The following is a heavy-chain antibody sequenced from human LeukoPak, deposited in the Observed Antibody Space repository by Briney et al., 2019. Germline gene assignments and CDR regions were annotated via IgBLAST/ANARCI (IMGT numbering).Heavy chain of an antibody. J-gene: IGHJ3*02. CDR2: IYTSGST. CDR1: GGSFSSYY. D-gene: IGHD6-19*01. Sequence: PSETLSLTCAVYGGSFSSYYWSWIRQPAGKGLEWIGRIYTSGSTNYNPSLKSRVTMSVDTSKNQFSLKLSSVTAADTAVYYCARERAPYSSGWYLGPDAFDIWGQGTMVTVSS. V-gene: IGHV4-4*07. CDR3: ARERAPYSSGWYLGPDAFDI.